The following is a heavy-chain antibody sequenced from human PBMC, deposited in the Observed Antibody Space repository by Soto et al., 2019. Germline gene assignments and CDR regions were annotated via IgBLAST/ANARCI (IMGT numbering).Heavy chain of an antibody. J-gene: IGHJ6*02. D-gene: IGHD3-22*01. CDR1: GVSLTSHY. V-gene: IGHV4-59*11. CDR3: ERLRDRSGTASIYNGMDV. Sequence: QVHLQESGPELVKPSEAPSLTCRVSGVSLTSHYWTCTRQSPGKGLAWIGYIYYSGSTNYSPSRTGRRTLSMDRPSNQCSLNLRSVTAVGTAIYCFERLRDRSGTASIYNGMDVGGPGTMVTV. CDR2: IYYSGST.